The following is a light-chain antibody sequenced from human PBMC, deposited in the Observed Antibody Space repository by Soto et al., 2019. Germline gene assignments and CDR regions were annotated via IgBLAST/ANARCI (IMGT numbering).Light chain of an antibody. CDR2: GAS. CDR3: QQYIGGA. V-gene: IGKV3-15*01. J-gene: IGKJ1*01. CDR1: LPINNT. Sequence: EIVMTQSPATRSVSPGERVTLSCRASLPINNTLACYQQKPGHAPSLLIYGASTRAAGIPARFSCSGSGTEFTLPINRLQSDDFAIYYCQQYIGGAVGPGTKVDSK.